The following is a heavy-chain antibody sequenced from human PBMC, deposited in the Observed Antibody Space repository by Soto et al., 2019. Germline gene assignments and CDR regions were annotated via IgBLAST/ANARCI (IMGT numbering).Heavy chain of an antibody. J-gene: IGHJ5*02. V-gene: IGHV4-59*08. Sequence: PSETLSLTCTVSGGSISSYYWSWIRQPPGKGLEWIGYIYYSGSTNYNPSLKSRVTISVDTSKNQFSLKLSSVTAADTAVYYCARHRGIAAAGTKVSDWFDPWGQGTLVTVSS. D-gene: IGHD6-13*01. CDR3: ARHRGIAAAGTKVSDWFDP. CDR2: IYYSGST. CDR1: GGSISSYY.